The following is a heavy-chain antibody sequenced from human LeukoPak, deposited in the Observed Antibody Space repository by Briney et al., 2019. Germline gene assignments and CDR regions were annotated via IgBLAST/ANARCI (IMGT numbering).Heavy chain of an antibody. Sequence: ASVKVSCKASGYTLNRHYIPWVRQAPGQGPEWMGWINPNSGGTNYAQKFQGRVTMTRDTSISTAYMELSRLRSDDTAVFYCATSRGYCSSASCTPFDYWGQGTLVTVSS. CDR1: GYTLNRHY. CDR3: ATSRGYCSSASCTPFDY. V-gene: IGHV1-2*02. D-gene: IGHD2-2*01. CDR2: INPNSGGT. J-gene: IGHJ4*02.